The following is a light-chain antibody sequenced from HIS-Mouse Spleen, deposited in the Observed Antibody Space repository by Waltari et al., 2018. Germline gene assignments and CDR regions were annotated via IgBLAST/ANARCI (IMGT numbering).Light chain of an antibody. CDR2: AAY. V-gene: IGKV1-9*01. CDR3: QQLNRYPLYT. J-gene: IGKJ2*01. Sequence: DIQLTQSPSFLSASVGDRVTITCRAGQGISSYLAWYQQKPGKAPKLLIYAAYTLQSGVPSRCSVSGSGTEFTLTISSLQPEDFATYYCQQLNRYPLYTFGHGTKLEIK. CDR1: QGISSY.